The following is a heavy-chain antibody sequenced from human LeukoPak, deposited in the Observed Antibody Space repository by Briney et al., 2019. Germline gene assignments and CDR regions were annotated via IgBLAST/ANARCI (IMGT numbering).Heavy chain of an antibody. CDR3: ARDPWPSDTYVDSDS. D-gene: IGHD3-16*01. Sequence: HSGGSLRLSCVASGFAFNIFNMNWVRQAPGKGLEWVSYISSSSGTIYYADSVKGRFTISRDNANNALYLQMNSLRAEDTGVYYCARDPWPSDTYVDSDSWGQGTQVIVSS. J-gene: IGHJ4*02. CDR1: GFAFNIFN. V-gene: IGHV3-48*01. CDR2: ISSSSGTI.